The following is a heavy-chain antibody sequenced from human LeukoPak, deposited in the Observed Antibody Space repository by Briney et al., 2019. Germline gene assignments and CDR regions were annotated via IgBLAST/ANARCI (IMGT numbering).Heavy chain of an antibody. V-gene: IGHV3-30*03. J-gene: IGHJ4*02. CDR1: GFTFSSYG. D-gene: IGHD6-13*01. Sequence: PGRSLRLSCAASGFTFSSYGMHWVRQAPGKGLEWVAVISYDGSNKYYADSVKGRFTISRDNSKNTLYLQMNSLRAEGTAVYYCARRIAAAGLIDYWGQGTLVTVSS. CDR2: ISYDGSNK. CDR3: ARRIAAAGLIDY.